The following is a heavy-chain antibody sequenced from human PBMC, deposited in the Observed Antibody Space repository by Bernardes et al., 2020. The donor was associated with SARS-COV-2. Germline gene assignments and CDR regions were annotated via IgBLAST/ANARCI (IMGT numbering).Heavy chain of an antibody. V-gene: IGHV4-4*02. CDR1: GGSISSSNW. CDR2: IYHSGST. J-gene: IGHJ2*01. CDR3: ARFYYYDSSGYPHYWFFDL. D-gene: IGHD3-22*01. Sequence: SETLSLTCAVSGGSISSSNWWSWVRQPPGKGLEWIGEIYHSGSTNYNPSLKSRVTISVDKSKNQFSLKLSSVTAADTAVYYCARFYYYDSSGYPHYWFFDLWGRATLVTVSS.